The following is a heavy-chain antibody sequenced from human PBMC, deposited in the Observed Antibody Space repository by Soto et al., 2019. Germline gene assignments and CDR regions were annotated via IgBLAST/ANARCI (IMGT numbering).Heavy chain of an antibody. CDR2: ISSSSNYI. J-gene: IGHJ4*02. V-gene: IGHV3-21*01. D-gene: IGHD3-10*01. CDR3: ARDNHHYGSGSYYLDY. CDR1: GFTFSTYR. Sequence: GGSLRLSCAASGFTFSTYRMNWVRQAPGKGLEWVSSISSSSNYIFYADSVKGRFTISRDNAKNSLYLQMNSLRAEDTAVYYCARDNHHYGSGSYYLDYWGQGTLVTVSS.